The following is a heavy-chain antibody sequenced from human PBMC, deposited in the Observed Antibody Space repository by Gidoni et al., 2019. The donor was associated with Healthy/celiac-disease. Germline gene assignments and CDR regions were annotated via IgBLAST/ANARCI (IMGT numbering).Heavy chain of an antibody. D-gene: IGHD5-18*01. Sequence: QVQLQQWGAGLLKPSETLSLTCAVDGGSFSGYYWSWIRQPPGKGLEWIGEINHSGSTNYNPSLKRRVTISVDTSKNQFSLKLSSVTAADTAVYYCARGAPTKARGYSYGPRYYFDYWGQGTLVTVSS. CDR1: GGSFSGYY. V-gene: IGHV4-34*01. CDR2: INHSGST. CDR3: ARGAPTKARGYSYGPRYYFDY. J-gene: IGHJ4*02.